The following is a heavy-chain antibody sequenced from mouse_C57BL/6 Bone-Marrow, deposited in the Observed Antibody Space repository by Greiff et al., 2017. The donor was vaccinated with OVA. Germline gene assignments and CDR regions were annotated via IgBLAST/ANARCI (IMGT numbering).Heavy chain of an antibody. CDR3: ARRNAY. CDR1: GYTFTSYG. V-gene: IGHV1-81*01. J-gene: IGHJ3*01. Sequence: QVQLQQSGAELARPGASVKLSCKASGYTFTSYGISWVKQRTGQGLEWIGAIYPRSGNTYYNEKFKGKATLTADKSSSTAYMELRSLTSEDSAVYFCARRNAYWGQGTLVTVFA. CDR2: IYPRSGNT.